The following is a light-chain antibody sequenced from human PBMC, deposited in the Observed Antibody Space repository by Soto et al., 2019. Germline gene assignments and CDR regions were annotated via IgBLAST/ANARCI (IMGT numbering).Light chain of an antibody. Sequence: QSALPQPRSVSGSPGQSVTISCTGTSSDVGGYNYVSWYQQHPGKAPKLMIYDVSKRPSGVPDRFSGSKSGNTASLTISGLQAEDEADYYCCSYAGSYTSKVFGTGTKLTVL. J-gene: IGLJ1*01. CDR1: SSDVGGYNY. CDR3: CSYAGSYTSKV. CDR2: DVS. V-gene: IGLV2-11*01.